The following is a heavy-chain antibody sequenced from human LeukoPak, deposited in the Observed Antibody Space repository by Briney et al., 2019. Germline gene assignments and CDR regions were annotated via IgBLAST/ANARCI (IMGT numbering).Heavy chain of an antibody. CDR2: IKQDGSEK. D-gene: IGHD4-23*01. J-gene: IGHJ4*02. CDR1: GFTFSSYW. Sequence: GGSLRLSCAASGFTFSSYWMSWVRQAPGKGLEWVANIKQDGSEKYYVDSVKGRFTISRDNAKNSLYLQMNSLRAEDTAVYYCAKDGVDNSPDYWGQGTLVTVSS. V-gene: IGHV3-7*01. CDR3: AKDGVDNSPDY.